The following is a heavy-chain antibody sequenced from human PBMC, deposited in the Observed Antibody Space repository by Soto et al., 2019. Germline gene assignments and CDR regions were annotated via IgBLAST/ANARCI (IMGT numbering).Heavy chain of an antibody. V-gene: IGHV1-18*01. CDR3: ARGGCSSTSCYCDDCLPVYFDY. J-gene: IGHJ4*02. D-gene: IGHD2-2*01. CDR1: GYTFTSYG. CDR2: ISAYNGNT. Sequence: QVQLVQSGAEVKKPGASVKVSCKASGYTFTSYGISWVRQAPGQGLEWMGWISAYNGNTNYAQKLQGRVTMTTNTTTSTAYMELSSLRSDDTAVYYCARGGCSSTSCYCDDCLPVYFDYLGQGTLVTVST.